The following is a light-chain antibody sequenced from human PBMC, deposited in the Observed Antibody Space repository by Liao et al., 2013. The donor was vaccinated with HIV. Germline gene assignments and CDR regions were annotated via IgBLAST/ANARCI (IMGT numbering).Light chain of an antibody. CDR3: QVWDSSSDLFNWV. CDR1: NIGSKS. Sequence: SYELTQPPSVSVAPGKTARITCGGNNIGSKSVHWYQQKPGQAPVLVIYYDSDRPSGIPERFSGSNSGNTATLTISRVEAGDEADYYCQVWDSSSDLFNWVFGGGTKLTVL. V-gene: IGLV3-21*04. CDR2: YDS. J-gene: IGLJ3*02.